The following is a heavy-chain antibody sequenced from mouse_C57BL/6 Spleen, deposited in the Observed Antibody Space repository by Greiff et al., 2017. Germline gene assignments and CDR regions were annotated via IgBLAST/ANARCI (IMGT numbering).Heavy chain of an antibody. V-gene: IGHV1-34*01. Sequence: VQLQQSGPELVKPGASVKMSCKASGYTFTDYYMHWVKPSHGKSLEWIGYIYPNIGGHGSNQKFKGKATLTVDKASSPADMELRSLTSEDSAGYYCARGWAEDYVDYGGQGTTLTVSS. D-gene: IGHD1-1*02. J-gene: IGHJ2*01. CDR1: GYTFTDYY. CDR2: IYPNIGGH. CDR3: ARGWAEDYVDY.